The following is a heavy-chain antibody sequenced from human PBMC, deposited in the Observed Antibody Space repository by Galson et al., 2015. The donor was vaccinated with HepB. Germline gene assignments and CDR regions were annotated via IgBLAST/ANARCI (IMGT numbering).Heavy chain of an antibody. CDR1: GFTVSSNY. CDR2: IYSGGST. D-gene: IGHD6-13*01. CDR3: AASSSSWYLRWGY. Sequence: LRLSCAASGFTVSSNYMSWVRQAPGKGLEWVSVIYSGGSTYYADSVKGRFTISRHNSKNTLYLQMNSLRAEDTAVYYCAASSSSWYLRWGYWGQGTLVTVSS. V-gene: IGHV3-53*04. J-gene: IGHJ4*02.